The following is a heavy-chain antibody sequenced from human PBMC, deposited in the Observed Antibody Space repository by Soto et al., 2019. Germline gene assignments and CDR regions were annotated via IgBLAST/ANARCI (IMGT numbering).Heavy chain of an antibody. CDR2: ISPKNGDT. D-gene: IGHD6-6*01. J-gene: IGHJ5*02. V-gene: IGHV1-2*05. CDR3: AKIEGSSSSTGA. CDR1: GYPFATYY. Sequence: QVQLVQSGPEVKIPGASVKVSCKASGYPFATYYIHWVRQAPGKGLEWLGRISPKNGDTIYAQKCRGRATLTRDTSITTVYMEWNRLTSDDTDVYYCAKIEGSSSSTGAWGPGTLVTISS.